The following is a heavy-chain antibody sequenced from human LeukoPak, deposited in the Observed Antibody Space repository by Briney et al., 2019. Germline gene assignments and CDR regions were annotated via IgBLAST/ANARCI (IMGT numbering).Heavy chain of an antibody. D-gene: IGHD6-6*01. Sequence: GGSLRLSCAASGFTFSSYWMNWVRQAPGKGLEWVANIKQDGSEKYYVDSVKGRFTISRDNAKNSLYLQMNSLRAEDTAVYYWARYSSSSNNGYYWGQGTLVTVSS. V-gene: IGHV3-7*01. CDR2: IKQDGSEK. J-gene: IGHJ4*02. CDR1: GFTFSSYW. CDR3: ARYSSSSNNGYY.